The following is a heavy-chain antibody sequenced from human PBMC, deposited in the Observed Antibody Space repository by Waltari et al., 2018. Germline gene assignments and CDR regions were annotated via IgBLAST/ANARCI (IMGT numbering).Heavy chain of an antibody. J-gene: IGHJ4*02. CDR3: VRDAFGNTIGGVFDY. Sequence: VQLVESGGDLVQPGTTLRLSCVASGFLFEDSPLHWVRQVPGKGLEWLSGISWNSNNIVYADSVKGRFTISRDNAENSLYLLMNNLRSDDTALYYCVRDAFGNTIGGVFDYWGQGTLLTVSS. CDR2: ISWNSNNI. V-gene: IGHV3-9*01. CDR1: GFLFEDSP. D-gene: IGHD3-3*01.